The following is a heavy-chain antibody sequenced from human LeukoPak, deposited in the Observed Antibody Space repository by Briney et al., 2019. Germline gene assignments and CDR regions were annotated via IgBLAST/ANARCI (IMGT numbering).Heavy chain of an antibody. Sequence: SETLSLTCAVSGVSFDDYYWSWVRQTPGKGLEWIGEINHSGYTNDSPSLKSRVTLSIDTSRKQFSLNLRSVTVADTGIYYCTRMAAGHDYWGQGTLVTVSS. CDR1: GVSFDDYY. CDR3: TRMAAGHDY. J-gene: IGHJ4*02. V-gene: IGHV4-34*01. CDR2: INHSGYT. D-gene: IGHD5-24*01.